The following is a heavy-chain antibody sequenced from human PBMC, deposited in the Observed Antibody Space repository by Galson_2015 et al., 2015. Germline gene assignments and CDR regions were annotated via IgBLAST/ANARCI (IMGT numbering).Heavy chain of an antibody. J-gene: IGHJ4*02. V-gene: IGHV3-11*05. CDR3: ARGEFDGDYVDY. CDR1: GFTFSDYY. D-gene: IGHD3-10*01. CDR2: ISSSSSYT. Sequence: SLRLSCAASGFTFSDYYMSWIRQAPGKGLEWVSCISSSSSYTNYADSVKGRFTISRDNAKNSLYLQMNSLRAEDTAVYYCARGEFDGDYVDYWGQGTLVPVSS.